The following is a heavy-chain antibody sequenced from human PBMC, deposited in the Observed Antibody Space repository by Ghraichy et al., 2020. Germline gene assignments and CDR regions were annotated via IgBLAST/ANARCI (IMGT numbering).Heavy chain of an antibody. D-gene: IGHD1-26*01. V-gene: IGHV4-39*07. Sequence: SETLSLSCTVSGDSIISSSYYWGLIRQPPGKGLDWIGSIYFTGSTFYNPSLKSRVTVSLETYKNQFSLKLSSGTATDTAVYYCVRGRPPQSGSYPDAFDFWGQGNMVTVSS. CDR3: VRGRPPQSGSYPDAFDF. J-gene: IGHJ3*01. CDR2: IYFTGST. CDR1: GDSIISSSYY.